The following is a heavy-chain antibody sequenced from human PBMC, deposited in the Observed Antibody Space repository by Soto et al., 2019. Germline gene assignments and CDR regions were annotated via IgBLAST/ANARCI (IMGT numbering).Heavy chain of an antibody. V-gene: IGHV2-5*02. Sequence: QITLKESGPPVVKPTETLTLTCTFSGFSLTTSGVGVGWVRQSPGKAPEWLALISWDDDKRYSTSLKSRLTITKDTPKNQVVLTVANVDPADTATYYCAHRVLRTVFGLVTTTAISFDCWGQGTPVVVSS. CDR1: GFSLTTSGVG. CDR3: AHRVLRTVFGLVTTTAISFDC. CDR2: ISWDDDK. D-gene: IGHD3-3*01. J-gene: IGHJ4*02.